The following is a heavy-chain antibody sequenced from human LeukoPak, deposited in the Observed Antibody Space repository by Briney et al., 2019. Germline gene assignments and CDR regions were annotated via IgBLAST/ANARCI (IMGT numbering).Heavy chain of an antibody. CDR3: ARDPSGSYLYNWFDP. J-gene: IGHJ5*02. CDR2: FDPEDGET. CDR1: GYTLTELS. V-gene: IGHV1-24*01. D-gene: IGHD1-26*01. Sequence: ASVKVSCKVSGYTLTELSMHWVRQAPGKGLEWMGGFDPEDGETIYAQKFQGRVTMTEDTSTDTAYMELSSLRSEDTAVYYCARDPSGSYLYNWFDPWGQGTLVTVSS.